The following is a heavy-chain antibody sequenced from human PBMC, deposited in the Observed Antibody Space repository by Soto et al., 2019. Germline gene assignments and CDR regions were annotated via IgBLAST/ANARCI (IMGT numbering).Heavy chain of an antibody. V-gene: IGHV4-31*03. J-gene: IGHJ4*02. D-gene: IGHD1-1*01. CDR2: IYYSGST. CDR3: ARGPAPDWNDWEILDY. CDR1: GGSISSGGYY. Sequence: TSETLSLTCTFSGGSISSGGYYWSWIRQHPGKGLEWIGYIYYSGSTYYNPSLKSRVTISVDTSKNQFSLKLSSVTAADTAVYYCARGPAPDWNDWEILDYWGQGTLVTVSS.